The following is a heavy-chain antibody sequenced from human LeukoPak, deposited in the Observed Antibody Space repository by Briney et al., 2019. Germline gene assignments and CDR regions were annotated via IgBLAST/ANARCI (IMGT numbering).Heavy chain of an antibody. CDR2: INHSGST. CDR1: GGSFSGYY. J-gene: IGHJ4*02. CDR3: VLLNSIVVVPAAIPRDY. Sequence: SETLSLTCAVYGGSFSGYYWSWIRQPPGKGLEWFGEINHSGSTNYNPSLKSRVTISVDTSKNQFSPKLSSVTAADTAVYYCVLLNSIVVVPAAIPRDYWGQGTLVTVSS. D-gene: IGHD2-2*02. V-gene: IGHV4-34*01.